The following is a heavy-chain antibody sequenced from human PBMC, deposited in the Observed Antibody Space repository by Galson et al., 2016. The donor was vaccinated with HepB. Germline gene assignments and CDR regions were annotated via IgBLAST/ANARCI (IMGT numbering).Heavy chain of an antibody. CDR2: INPNTGAT. V-gene: IGHV1-2*06. D-gene: IGHD2-15*01. CDR3: ARGNCPGGSCYLLDY. Sequence: SVKVSCKASGYTFTDSYIHWVRQAPGQGLEWVGRINPNTGATNFAQRFQLRVTVTRDTSTSTAYMELSGLRSDDTAVYYCARGNCPGGSCYLLDYWGQGTLVTVSS. CDR1: GYTFTDSY. J-gene: IGHJ4*02.